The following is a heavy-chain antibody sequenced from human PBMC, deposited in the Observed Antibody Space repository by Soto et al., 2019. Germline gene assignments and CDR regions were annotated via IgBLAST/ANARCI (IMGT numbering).Heavy chain of an antibody. CDR3: ARVYKGGSYCADY. J-gene: IGHJ4*02. CDR2: IYYSGST. Sequence: QVQLQESGPGLVKPSQTLSLTCTVSGGSISSGGYYWSWIRQHPGQGLEWIGSIYYSGSTYYNPSLKSRVTISVDTSKNQFSLKLNSVTAADTAVYYCARVYKGGSYCADYWGQGTLVTVSS. CDR1: GGSISSGGYY. D-gene: IGHD1-26*01. V-gene: IGHV4-31*03.